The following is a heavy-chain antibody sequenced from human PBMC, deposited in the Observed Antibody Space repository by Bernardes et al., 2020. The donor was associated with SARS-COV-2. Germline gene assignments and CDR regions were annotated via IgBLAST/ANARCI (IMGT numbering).Heavy chain of an antibody. CDR2: ISYDGSNK. V-gene: IGHV3-30-3*01. CDR1: GFTFSSYA. CDR3: ARDDFESRYNWNYAGHFDY. J-gene: IGHJ4*02. D-gene: IGHD1-7*01. Sequence: GGSLRLSCAASGFTFSSYAMHWVRQAPGKGLEWVAVISYDGSNKYYADSVKGRFTISRDNSKNTLYLQMNSLRAEDTAVYYCARDDFESRYNWNYAGHFDYWGQGTLVTVSS.